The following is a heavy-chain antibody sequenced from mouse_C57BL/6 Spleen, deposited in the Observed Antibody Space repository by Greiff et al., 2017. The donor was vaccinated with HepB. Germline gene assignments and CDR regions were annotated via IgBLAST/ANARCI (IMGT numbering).Heavy chain of an antibody. D-gene: IGHD2-2*01. CDR1: GFNIKDDY. CDR2: IDPENGDT. Sequence: EVKVVESGAELVRPGASVKLSCTASGFNIKDDYMHWVKQRPEQGLEWIGWIDPENGDTEYASKFQGKATITADTSSNTAYLQLSSLTSEDTAVYYCAPMVTTIPFAYWGQGTLVTVSA. CDR3: APMVTTIPFAY. V-gene: IGHV14-4*01. J-gene: IGHJ3*01.